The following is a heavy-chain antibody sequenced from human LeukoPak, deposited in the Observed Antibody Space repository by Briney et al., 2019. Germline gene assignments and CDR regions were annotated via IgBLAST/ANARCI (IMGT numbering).Heavy chain of an antibody. CDR2: VYTSGST. D-gene: IGHD2-15*01. Sequence: SETLSLTCAVSGGSIRSSSYYWTWIRQPAGKGLEWIGRVYTSGSTKFNSSLKSRVTMSVDTSKNQFSLKLSSVTAADTAVYYCARRYCSGNNCYFDYWGQGTLVTVSS. V-gene: IGHV4-61*02. J-gene: IGHJ4*02. CDR1: GGSIRSSSYY. CDR3: ARRYCSGNNCYFDY.